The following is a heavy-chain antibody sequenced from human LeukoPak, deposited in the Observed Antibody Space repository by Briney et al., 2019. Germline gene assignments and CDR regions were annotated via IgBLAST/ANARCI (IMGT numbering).Heavy chain of an antibody. V-gene: IGHV1-69*13. J-gene: IGHJ5*02. CDR3: ARGREYYDSSGYYYWWSGQAGKIKNWFDP. Sequence: SVKVSCKASGGTFISYAISWVRQAPGQGLEWMGGIIPIFGTANYAQKFQGRVTITADESTSTAYMELSSLRSEDTAVYYCARGREYYDSSGYYYWWSGQAGKIKNWFDPWGQGTLVTVSS. CDR2: IIPIFGTA. D-gene: IGHD3-22*01. CDR1: GGTFISYA.